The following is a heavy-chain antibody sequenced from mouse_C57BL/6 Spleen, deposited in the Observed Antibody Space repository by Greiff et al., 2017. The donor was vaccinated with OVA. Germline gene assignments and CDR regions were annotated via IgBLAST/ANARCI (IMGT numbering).Heavy chain of an antibody. CDR3: ARGSRFDY. D-gene: IGHD1-1*01. Sequence: EVQLQESGGGLVKPGGSLKLSCAASGFTFSDYGMHWVRQAPEKGLEWVAYISSGSSTIYYADTVKGRFTISRDNAKNTLVLQMTSLRSEDTAMYYCARGSRFDYWGQGTTLTVSS. CDR2: ISSGSSTI. CDR1: GFTFSDYG. J-gene: IGHJ2*01. V-gene: IGHV5-17*01.